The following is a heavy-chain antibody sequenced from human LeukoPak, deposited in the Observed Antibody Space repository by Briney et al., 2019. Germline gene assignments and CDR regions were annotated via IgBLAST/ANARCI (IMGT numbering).Heavy chain of an antibody. CDR3: ASYYDFWSGHLGEEDAFDI. V-gene: IGHV1-8*01. CDR2: MNPNSGNT. Sequence: ASVKVSCKASGYTFTSYDINWVRQATGQGLEWMGWMNPNSGNTGYAQKFQGRVTMTRNTSISTAYMELSRLRSDDTAVYYCASYYDFWSGHLGEEDAFDIWGQGTMVTVSS. CDR1: GYTFTSYD. D-gene: IGHD3-3*01. J-gene: IGHJ3*02.